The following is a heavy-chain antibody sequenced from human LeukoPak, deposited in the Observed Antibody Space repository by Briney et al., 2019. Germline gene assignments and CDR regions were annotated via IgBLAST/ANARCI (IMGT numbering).Heavy chain of an antibody. J-gene: IGHJ4*02. CDR2: INSDGSTT. Sequence: GGSLRLSCAASGFTFSSYWMHWVRQAPGEGLVWVSRINSDGSTTAYADSVKGRFTISRDNAKNTLYLQMNSLRAEDTAVYYCARGDAYALNYWGQGTLVTVSS. V-gene: IGHV3-74*01. CDR3: ARGDAYALNY. CDR1: GFTFSSYW. D-gene: IGHD2-2*01.